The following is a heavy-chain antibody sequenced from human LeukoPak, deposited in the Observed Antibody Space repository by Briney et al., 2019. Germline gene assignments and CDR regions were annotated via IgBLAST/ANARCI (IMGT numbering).Heavy chain of an antibody. D-gene: IGHD2-8*01. CDR3: ATVGGVSGRAFDM. J-gene: IGHJ3*02. Sequence: GGSLTLSCAASGFSFSSYWLHWVRQAPGKGLVWVSHIKSDGSSTSYADSVKGRFTISRDNAKNTLYLQMNSLRVEDAAVYYCATVGGVSGRAFDMWGQGTVVTVSS. CDR1: GFSFSSYW. V-gene: IGHV3-74*01. CDR2: IKSDGSST.